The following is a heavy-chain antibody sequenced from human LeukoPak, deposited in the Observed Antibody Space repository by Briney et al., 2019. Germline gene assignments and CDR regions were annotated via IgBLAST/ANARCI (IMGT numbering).Heavy chain of an antibody. V-gene: IGHV1-2*06. CDR1: GYTFTDSY. D-gene: IGHD2-8*01. CDR3: ARSARHCNNGVCFTDYYIDV. Sequence: ASVKVSCKASGYTFTDSYIHWVRHAPGQGLEWMGRINPNSGDPNYPQTFQGRVTMTRDTSISTAYMEMSSLTSDDTAVYYCARSARHCNNGVCFTDYYIDVWGKGTTVTVSS. J-gene: IGHJ6*03. CDR2: INPNSGDP.